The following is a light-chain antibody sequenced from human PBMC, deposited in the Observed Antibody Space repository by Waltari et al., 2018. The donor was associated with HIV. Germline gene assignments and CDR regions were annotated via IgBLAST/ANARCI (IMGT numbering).Light chain of an antibody. CDR1: SSNIGADYD. J-gene: IGLJ2*01. CDR3: QSYDSGLSGVV. CDR2: GNT. Sequence: QSVLTQPPSVFGAPGQRVTISCTGSSSNIGADYDVQWYQQVPGTAPKLLIYGNTNRPPCVPDRFSGAKSGTSASLAITGLQAEDEADYYCQSYDSGLSGVVFGGGTRLTVL. V-gene: IGLV1-40*01.